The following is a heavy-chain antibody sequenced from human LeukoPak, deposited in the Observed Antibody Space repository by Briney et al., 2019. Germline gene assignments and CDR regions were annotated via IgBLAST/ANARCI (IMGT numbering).Heavy chain of an antibody. V-gene: IGHV3-23*01. J-gene: IGHJ3*02. D-gene: IGHD3-10*01. CDR3: AKDRTLYYYGSGDDAFDI. CDR1: GFTFSSYG. CDR2: ISGSGGST. Sequence: GGTLRLSCAASGFTFSSYGMSWVRQAPGKGLEWVSAISGSGGSTYYADSVKGRFTISRDNSKNTLYLQMNSLRAEDTAVYYCAKDRTLYYYGSGDDAFDIWGQGTMATVSS.